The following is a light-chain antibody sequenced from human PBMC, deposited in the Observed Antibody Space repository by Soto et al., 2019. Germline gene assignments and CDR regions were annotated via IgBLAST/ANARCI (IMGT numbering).Light chain of an antibody. CDR3: QQSYSTPPT. J-gene: IGKJ1*01. Sequence: DIQMTQSPSSLSASVGDRVTITCRASQSISSYLNWYQQKPGKAPTLLIYAASSLQSGVPSRFSGSGSGTDFTLTISSLQPEDFATYYCQQSYSTPPTFGQGTKTEIK. V-gene: IGKV1-39*01. CDR2: AAS. CDR1: QSISSY.